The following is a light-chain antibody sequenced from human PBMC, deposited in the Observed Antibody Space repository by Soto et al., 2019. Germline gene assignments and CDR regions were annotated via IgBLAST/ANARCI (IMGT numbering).Light chain of an antibody. V-gene: IGKV3-11*01. CDR1: QSVRSY. CDR3: QQRTNWPPLT. Sequence: EVVLTQSQATLSLSPGERATLSCRASQSVRSYLAWFQHKPGQAPRLLIYDASNRATGIPGRFSGSRFETDFTLTISSLEPEDFGVYYCQQRTNWPPLTFGGGTRVEIK. CDR2: DAS. J-gene: IGKJ4*01.